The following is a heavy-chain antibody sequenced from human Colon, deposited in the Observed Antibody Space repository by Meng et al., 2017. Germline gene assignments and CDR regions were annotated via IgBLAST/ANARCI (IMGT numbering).Heavy chain of an antibody. D-gene: IGHD3-10*01. Sequence: GESLKISCAASGFSLTDYAMHWVRQAPGKAPEWVAVIAFDGSKKEYGDSVKGRFTISRDDSKNTVYLQMNSLRHEDTAVYYCARTEDYYYGSGSYPPHFDYWGQGYRVTVSS. CDR1: GFSLTDYA. V-gene: IGHV3-30*01. CDR3: ARTEDYYYGSGSYPPHFDY. J-gene: IGHJ4*02. CDR2: IAFDGSKK.